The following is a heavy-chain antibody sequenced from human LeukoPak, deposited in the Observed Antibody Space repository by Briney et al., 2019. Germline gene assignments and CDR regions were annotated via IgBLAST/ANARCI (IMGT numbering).Heavy chain of an antibody. V-gene: IGHV1-18*01. CDR2: ISAYNGDT. D-gene: IGHD2-15*01. CDR1: GYTFITYG. CDR3: ARDCSGGSCSSDKYYFYALDV. J-gene: IGHJ6*02. Sequence: GASVKVSCKASGYTFITYGISWVRQAPGQGLEWVGWISAYNGDTKYAQKVQGSVTLTTDTSTSTAYLELRSLRSDDTAQYYCARDCSGGSCSSDKYYFYALDVWGQGTAVTVSS.